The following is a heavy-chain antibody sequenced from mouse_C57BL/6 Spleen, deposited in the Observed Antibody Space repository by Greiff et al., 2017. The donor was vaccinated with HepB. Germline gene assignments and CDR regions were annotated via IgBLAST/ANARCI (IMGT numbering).Heavy chain of an antibody. Sequence: QVQLKQSGPELVKPGASVKISCKASGYTFTDYYIHWVKQRPGQGLEWIGWIFPGSGSTNYNEKFKGKATLTVDKSSSTAYMWLSSLTSEDSAVYFCARSGYDGSWFAYWGQGTLVTVSA. J-gene: IGHJ3*01. CDR3: ARSGYDGSWFAY. V-gene: IGHV1-75*01. CDR1: GYTFTDYY. CDR2: IFPGSGST. D-gene: IGHD3-2*02.